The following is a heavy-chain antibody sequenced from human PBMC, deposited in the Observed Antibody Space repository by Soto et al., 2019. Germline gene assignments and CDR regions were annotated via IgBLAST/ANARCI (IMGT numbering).Heavy chain of an antibody. CDR3: AGTTSHQWYYMDV. Sequence: SETLSLTCTVSGGSISSYYWSWIRQPPGKGLEWIGYIYYSGSTNYNPSLKSRVTISVDTSKNQFSLQLTSVTPEDTAVYYCAGTTSHQWYYMDVWGKGTTVTVSS. V-gene: IGHV4-59*12. J-gene: IGHJ6*03. D-gene: IGHD1-7*01. CDR1: GGSISSYY. CDR2: IYYSGST.